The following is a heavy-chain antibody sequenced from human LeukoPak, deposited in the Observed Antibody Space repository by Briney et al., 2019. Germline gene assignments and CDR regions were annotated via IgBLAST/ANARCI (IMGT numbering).Heavy chain of an antibody. CDR2: IYHSVST. Sequence: PSEALSLTCTVSGGSISSSSSYWGWIRQPPGKGLEWIGSIYHSVSTYYNPSLKSRVTISVDTSKDQFSLRLSSVTAADTAVYYCARQPSGWYDNWGQGTLVTVSS. V-gene: IGHV4-39*01. J-gene: IGHJ5*02. CDR1: GGSISSSSSY. D-gene: IGHD2-15*01. CDR3: ARQPSGWYDN.